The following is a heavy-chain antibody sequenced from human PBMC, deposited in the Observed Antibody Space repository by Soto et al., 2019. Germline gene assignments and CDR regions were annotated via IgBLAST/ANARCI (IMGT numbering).Heavy chain of an antibody. Sequence: QVQLVESGGGLVKPGGSLRLSCAASGFTFSDYYMSWIRQAPGKGLEWVSYISSSSSYTNYADSVKGRFTISRDNAKNSLYLQMNSLRAEDTAVYYCARSPSLDLIWFGELFPRGMDVWGQGTTVTVSS. V-gene: IGHV3-11*05. J-gene: IGHJ6*02. D-gene: IGHD3-10*01. CDR2: ISSSSSYT. CDR3: ARSPSLDLIWFGELFPRGMDV. CDR1: GFTFSDYY.